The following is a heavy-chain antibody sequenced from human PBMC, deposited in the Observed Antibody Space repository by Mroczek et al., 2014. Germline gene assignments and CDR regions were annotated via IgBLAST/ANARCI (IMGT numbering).Heavy chain of an antibody. D-gene: IGHD2-2*01. CDR3: AKEDLYCSSTSCYHMGYFQH. Sequence: VQLVESGGGLVQPGGSLRLSCAASGFTFSSYAMSWVRQAPGKGLEWVSAISGSGGSTYYADSVKGRFTISRDNSKNTLYLQMNSLRAEDTAVYYCAKEDLYCSSTSCYHMGYFQHWGQGTLVTVSS. J-gene: IGHJ1*01. V-gene: IGHV3-23*04. CDR1: GFTFSSYA. CDR2: ISGSGGST.